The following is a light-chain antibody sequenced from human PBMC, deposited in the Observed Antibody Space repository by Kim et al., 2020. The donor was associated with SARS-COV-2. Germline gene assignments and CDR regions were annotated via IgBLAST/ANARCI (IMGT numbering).Light chain of an antibody. V-gene: IGKV3-11*01. J-gene: IGKJ4*01. CDR1: HNVDIS. CDR3: QQRGSWPPALT. CDR2: DAA. Sequence: PGGSATLSCTSSHNVDISLAWYQQTPGQDPRLLIYDAAMRAAGIPDRFSGSESGTDFSLTIGSLAPEDFAIYYCQQRGSWPPALTFGGGTKVDIK.